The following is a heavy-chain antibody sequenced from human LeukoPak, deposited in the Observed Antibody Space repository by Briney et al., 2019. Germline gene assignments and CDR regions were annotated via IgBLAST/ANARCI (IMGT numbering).Heavy chain of an antibody. D-gene: IGHD3-9*01. CDR1: GFTFSNYA. J-gene: IGHJ4*02. CDR2: IVGSGGST. V-gene: IGHV3-23*01. Sequence: GASLRLSCAASGFTFSNYAMSWVHQAPGKGLEWVSAIVGSGGSTYYADSVKGRFTISRDNPKNTLYLQMNSLRAEDTAVYYCAKWGDYDILTGYYDSDYWGQGTLVTVSS. CDR3: AKWGDYDILTGYYDSDY.